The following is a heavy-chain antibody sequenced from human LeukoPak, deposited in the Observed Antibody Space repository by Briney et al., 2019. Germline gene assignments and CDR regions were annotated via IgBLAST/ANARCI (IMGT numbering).Heavy chain of an antibody. D-gene: IGHD5-18*01. J-gene: IGHJ4*02. CDR2: ISSSSSYI. V-gene: IGHV3-21*04. Sequence: QPGGSLRLSCSTSGFIFSNHFMHWVRQAPGKGLEWVSCISSSSSYIYYADSVKGRFTISRDNAKNSLYLQMNSLRAEDTAVYYCARAVYRDTAMVTPIGYWGQGTLVTVSS. CDR1: GFIFSNHF. CDR3: ARAVYRDTAMVTPIGY.